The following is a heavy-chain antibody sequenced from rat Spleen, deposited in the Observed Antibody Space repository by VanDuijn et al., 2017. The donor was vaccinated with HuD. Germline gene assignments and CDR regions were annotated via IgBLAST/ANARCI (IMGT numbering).Heavy chain of an antibody. J-gene: IGHJ2*01. CDR2: MSYDGSRT. CDR1: GFSFSNYG. D-gene: IGHD1-10*01. CDR3: ARVGNKRYYFDY. Sequence: EVQLVESGGGLVQPGRSLKLSCAASGFSFSNYGMAWVRQIPTKGLEWVASMSYDGSRTYYRDSVKGRFTISRDNAKNTQYLQMDSLRSEDTATYYCARVGNKRYYFDYWGQGVMVTVSS. V-gene: IGHV5S14*01.